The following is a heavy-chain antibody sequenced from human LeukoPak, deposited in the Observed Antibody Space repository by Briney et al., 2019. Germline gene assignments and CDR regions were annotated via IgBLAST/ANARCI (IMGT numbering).Heavy chain of an antibody. CDR3: ARPRWGRPFDASDI. J-gene: IGHJ3*02. D-gene: IGHD3-16*01. CDR1: GFTFSSYS. Sequence: GGSLRLSCAASGFTFSSYSMNWVRQAPGKGLEWVANIKQDGSEEYYVDSVKGRFTISRDNAKNSLYLQMNSLRAEDTAVYYCARPRWGRPFDASDIWGQGTMVTVSS. V-gene: IGHV3-7*01. CDR2: IKQDGSEE.